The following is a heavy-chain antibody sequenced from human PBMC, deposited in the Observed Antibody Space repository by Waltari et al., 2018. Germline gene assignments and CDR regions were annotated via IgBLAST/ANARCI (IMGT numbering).Heavy chain of an antibody. CDR2: IFSAGHT. CDR1: GITVMSPY. V-gene: IGHV3-53*01. D-gene: IGHD1-1*01. CDR3: VRGRRDAYNSPPYYFDL. J-gene: IGHJ2*01. Sequence: EVQMVEYGGGLIQPGGSLRLSCSASGITVMSPYIRWVRHAPCKGLEWVSVIFSAGHTHHADSVEGRFTISRDNTKNSLSLQMSSLRVEDSAVYYCVRGRRDAYNSPPYYFDLWGRGTLVAVSS.